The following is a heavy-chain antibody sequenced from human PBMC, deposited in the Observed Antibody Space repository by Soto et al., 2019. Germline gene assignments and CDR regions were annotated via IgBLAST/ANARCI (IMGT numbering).Heavy chain of an antibody. CDR1: GGSISSYY. CDR3: ASRHGSYFAY. V-gene: IGHV4-59*08. CDR2: IYYSGST. J-gene: IGHJ4*02. Sequence: SETLSLTCTVSGGSISSYYWSWIRQPPGKGLEWIGYIYYSGSTNYNPSLKSRVTISVDTSQNQFSLKLSSMTAADTAVYYCASRHGSYFAYWGQGSLVTGSS.